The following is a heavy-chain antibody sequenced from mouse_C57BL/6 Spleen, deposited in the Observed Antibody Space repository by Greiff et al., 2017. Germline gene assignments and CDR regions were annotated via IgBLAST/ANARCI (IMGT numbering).Heavy chain of an antibody. J-gene: IGHJ2*01. CDR3: ARGEIYYYGPDY. Sequence: VQGVESGPELVKPGASVKISCKASGYAFSSSWMNWVKQRPGKGLEWIGRIYPGDGDTNYNGKFKGKATLTADKSSSTAYMQLSSLTSEDSAVYFCARGEIYYYGPDYWGQGTTLTVSS. CDR1: GYAFSSSW. CDR2: IYPGDGDT. V-gene: IGHV1-82*01. D-gene: IGHD1-1*01.